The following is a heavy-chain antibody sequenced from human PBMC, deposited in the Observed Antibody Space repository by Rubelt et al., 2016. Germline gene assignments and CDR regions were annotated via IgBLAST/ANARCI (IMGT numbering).Heavy chain of an antibody. CDR1: GYSISSGFY. D-gene: IGHD3-10*01. CDR3: ARRPPDSGSYSNDAFDI. J-gene: IGHJ3*02. V-gene: IGHV4-38-2*02. CDR2: IYYSGST. Sequence: VRLQESGPGLVKPSETLSLTCTVSGYSISSGFYWGWIRQSPGKGLEWIGYIYYSGSTNYNPSLKSRVTISVDMSKNQFSLKLSSVTAADTAIYYCARRPPDSGSYSNDAFDIWGQGTMVTVSA.